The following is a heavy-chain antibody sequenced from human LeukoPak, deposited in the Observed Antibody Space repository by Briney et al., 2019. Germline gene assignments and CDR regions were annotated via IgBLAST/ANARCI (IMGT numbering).Heavy chain of an antibody. V-gene: IGHV1-8*01. CDR1: GYTFTSYD. CDR3: ARDSSPGYYYYYYGMDV. CDR2: MNPNSGNT. D-gene: IGHD6-13*01. Sequence: ASVKASCKASGYTFTSYDINWVRQATGQGLEWMGWMNPNSGNTGYAQKFQGRVTMTRNTSISTAYMELSSLRSEDTAVYYCARDSSPGYYYYYYGMDVWGQGTTVTVSS. J-gene: IGHJ6*02.